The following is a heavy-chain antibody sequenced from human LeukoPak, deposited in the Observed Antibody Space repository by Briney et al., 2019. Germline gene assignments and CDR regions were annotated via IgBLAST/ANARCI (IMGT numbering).Heavy chain of an antibody. CDR1: GYTFTGYY. J-gene: IGHJ3*02. CDR3: AILLTKMVVVPAAPRGNHRDAFDI. Sequence: ASVKVSCKASGYTFTGYYMHWVRQAPGQGLEWMGWINPNSGGTNYAQKFQGRVTMTRDTSISTAYMELSRLRSDDTAVYYCAILLTKMVVVPAAPRGNHRDAFDIWGQGTMVTVSS. CDR2: INPNSGGT. D-gene: IGHD2-2*01. V-gene: IGHV1-2*02.